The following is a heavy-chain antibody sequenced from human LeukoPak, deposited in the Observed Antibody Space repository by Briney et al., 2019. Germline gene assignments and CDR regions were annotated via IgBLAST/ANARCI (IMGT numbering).Heavy chain of an antibody. CDR3: ARRANKWKEYSSSKRMNAFDI. CDR2: INHSGST. CDR1: GGSFSGYY. V-gene: IGHV4-34*01. J-gene: IGHJ3*02. D-gene: IGHD6-6*01. Sequence: SETLSLTCAVYGGSFSGYYWSWIRQPPGKGLEWIGEINHSGSTNYNPSLKSRVTISVDTSKNQFSLKLSSVTAADTAVYYCARRANKWKEYSSSKRMNAFDIWGQGTMVTVSS.